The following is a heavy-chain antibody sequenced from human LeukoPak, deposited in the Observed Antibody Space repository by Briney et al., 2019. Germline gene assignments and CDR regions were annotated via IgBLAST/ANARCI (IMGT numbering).Heavy chain of an antibody. CDR1: GFTFSSYA. J-gene: IGHJ4*02. V-gene: IGHV3-23*01. CDR2: ISGSGVST. Sequence: GASPRLSCAASGFTFSSYAMSWVRQAPGKGLEWVSAISGSGVSTYYADSVKGRFTISRDYSKNTLYLQMDSLRAEDTAVYYCAKDLYCSSNSCYLFDYWGQGTLVTVSS. D-gene: IGHD2-2*01. CDR3: AKDLYCSSNSCYLFDY.